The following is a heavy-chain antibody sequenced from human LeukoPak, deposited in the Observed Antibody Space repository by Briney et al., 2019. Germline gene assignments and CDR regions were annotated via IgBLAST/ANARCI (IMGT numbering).Heavy chain of an antibody. Sequence: PGGSLRPSCATSTFTFSSYAIHWVRQAPGKGLEWVAVISFDGTSKYYADSVKGRFTISRDNSKDTVFLQMNSLRAEDTAVYYCARDVNYDILTGHTQHVDYWGQGPLVTVSS. CDR2: ISFDGTSK. CDR1: TFTFSSYA. J-gene: IGHJ4*02. CDR3: ARDVNYDILTGHTQHVDY. D-gene: IGHD3-9*01. V-gene: IGHV3-30-3*01.